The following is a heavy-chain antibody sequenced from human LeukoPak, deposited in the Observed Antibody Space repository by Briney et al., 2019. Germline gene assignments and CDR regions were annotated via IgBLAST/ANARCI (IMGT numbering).Heavy chain of an antibody. V-gene: IGHV3-15*01. D-gene: IGHD5-24*01. Sequence: GGSLRLSCAASGFTFSSYAMSWVRQAPGKGLECLARIKTKTDGGTTDYAAPVKGRFTISRDDSKNTLYLQMNSLITEDTAVYYCTTVERWLLSSSPYWGQGTLVTVSS. CDR1: GFTFSSYA. J-gene: IGHJ4*02. CDR2: IKTKTDGGTT. CDR3: TTVERWLLSSSPY.